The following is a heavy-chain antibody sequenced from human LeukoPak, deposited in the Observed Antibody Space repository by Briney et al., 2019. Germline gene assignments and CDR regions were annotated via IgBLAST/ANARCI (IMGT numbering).Heavy chain of an antibody. CDR2: INHSGST. J-gene: IGHJ4*02. CDR1: GGSFSGYY. Sequence: SETLSLTCAVYGGSFSGYYWSWIRQPPGKGLEWIGEINHSGSTNYNPSLKSRVTISVDTSKNQFSLKLSSVTAADTAVYYCAIAGAAAGTLNDYWGLGTLVTVSS. V-gene: IGHV4-34*01. CDR3: AIAGAAAGTLNDY. D-gene: IGHD6-13*01.